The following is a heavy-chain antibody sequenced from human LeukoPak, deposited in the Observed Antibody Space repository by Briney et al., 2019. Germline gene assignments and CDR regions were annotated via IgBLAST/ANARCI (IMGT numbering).Heavy chain of an antibody. CDR1: GYTITGYY. J-gene: IGHJ5*02. CDR2: INPNSGGT. D-gene: IGHD2-8*02. V-gene: IGHV1-2*02. CDR3: ARDPGRKTGAPLWFDP. Sequence: ASVKVSCKASGYTITGYYMHWVRQAPGQGLEWMGWINPNSGGTYYAQKFQGRVTMTSDTSISTAYMELSRLRSDNTAVYYCARDPGRKTGAPLWFDPWGQGTLVTVSS.